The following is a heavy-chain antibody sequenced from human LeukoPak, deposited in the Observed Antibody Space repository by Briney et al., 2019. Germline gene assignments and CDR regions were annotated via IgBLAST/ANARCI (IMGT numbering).Heavy chain of an antibody. CDR3: ASNPDYYDSRQYDY. CDR1: GLTFSSYS. CDR2: ISSDSGTI. Sequence: GGSLRLSCGASGLTFSSYSMNWVRQAPGKGLEWVSYISSDSGTIYQADSVKGRFTISRDNAKNSLYLQMNSLRAEDTAVYYCASNPDYYDSRQYDYWGQGTLVTVSS. V-gene: IGHV3-48*01. D-gene: IGHD3-22*01. J-gene: IGHJ4*02.